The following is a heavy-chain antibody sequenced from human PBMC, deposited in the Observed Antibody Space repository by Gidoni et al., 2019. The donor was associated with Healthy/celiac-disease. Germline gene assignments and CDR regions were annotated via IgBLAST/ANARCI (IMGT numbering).Heavy chain of an antibody. D-gene: IGHD6-6*01. Sequence: QVQLQQSGPGLVKPSQTLTLTCAISGYRVSSNRAAWNWIRQSPSGGLEWLGRTYYRSKWYNDYAVSVKSRITINPDTSKNQFSLQLNSVTPEDTAVYYCARESIAARPFDYWGQGTLVTVSS. J-gene: IGHJ4*02. CDR1: GYRVSSNRAA. V-gene: IGHV6-1*01. CDR2: TYYRSKWYN. CDR3: ARESIAARPFDY.